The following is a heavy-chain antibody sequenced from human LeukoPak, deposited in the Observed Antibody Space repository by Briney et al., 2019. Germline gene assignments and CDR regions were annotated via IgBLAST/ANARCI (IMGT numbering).Heavy chain of an antibody. CDR3: ARSEGWLRPYYFDY. V-gene: IGHV4-59*11. CDR1: GVSISSHY. D-gene: IGHD3-9*01. J-gene: IGHJ4*02. CDR2: IYYSGNT. Sequence: SETLSLTCTVSGVSISSHYWSWIRQPPGKGLEWIGYIYYSGNTNYNPSLKSRVTISVDTSKNLFSLKLNSVTAADTAVYYCARSEGWLRPYYFDYWGQGTLVTVSS.